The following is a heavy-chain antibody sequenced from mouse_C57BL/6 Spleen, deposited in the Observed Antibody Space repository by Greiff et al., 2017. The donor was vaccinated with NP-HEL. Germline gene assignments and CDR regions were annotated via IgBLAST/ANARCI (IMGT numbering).Heavy chain of an antibody. Sequence: DVQLVESGGGLVQPGGSLKLSCAASGFTFSDYYMYWVRQTPEKRLEWVAYISNGGGSTYYPDTVKGRFTISRDNAKNTLYLQMSRLKSEDTAMYYCARTPYYYGSSYWYFDVWGTGTTVTVSS. J-gene: IGHJ1*03. CDR1: GFTFSDYY. V-gene: IGHV5-12*01. D-gene: IGHD1-1*01. CDR3: ARTPYYYGSSYWYFDV. CDR2: ISNGGGST.